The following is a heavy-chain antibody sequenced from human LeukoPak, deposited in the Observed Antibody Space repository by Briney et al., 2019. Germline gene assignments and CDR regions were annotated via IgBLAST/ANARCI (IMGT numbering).Heavy chain of an antibody. Sequence: GGSLTLSCEASGFPFSSYAMNWVRQAPGKGLEWVSTISGSGGSTYYADSVKGRFTISRDKSKNTVYLQMNSLRAEDTAVYYCAKERGYGYNHIDYWGQGTLVTVSS. V-gene: IGHV3-23*01. J-gene: IGHJ4*02. CDR3: AKERGYGYNHIDY. CDR1: GFPFSSYA. D-gene: IGHD5-24*01. CDR2: ISGSGGST.